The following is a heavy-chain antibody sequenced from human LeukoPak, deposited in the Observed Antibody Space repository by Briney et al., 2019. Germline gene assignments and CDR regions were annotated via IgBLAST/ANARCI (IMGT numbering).Heavy chain of an antibody. V-gene: IGHV1-18*01. CDR1: GYTFTSYG. J-gene: IGHJ4*02. Sequence: ASVKVSCKASGYTFTSYGISWVRQAPGQGLEWMGWISAYNGNTNYAQKLQGRVTMTTDTSTSTAYMELRSLRSDDTAVYYCARDGIGYCTNGVCTESDYWGQGTLATVSS. D-gene: IGHD2-8*01. CDR2: ISAYNGNT. CDR3: ARDGIGYCTNGVCTESDY.